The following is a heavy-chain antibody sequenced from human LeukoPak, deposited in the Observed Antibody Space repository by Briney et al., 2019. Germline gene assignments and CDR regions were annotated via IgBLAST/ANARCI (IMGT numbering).Heavy chain of an antibody. CDR3: ALTRLPNLTVDY. CDR2: IYTSGST. CDR1: GVSISSGSYY. Sequence: SETLSLTCTVSGVSISSGSYYWSWIRQPAGKGLEWIGRIYTSGSTNYNPSPKSRVTISVDTSKNQFSLKLSSVTASDTAVYYCALTRLPNLTVDYWGQGTLVTVSS. J-gene: IGHJ4*02. V-gene: IGHV4-61*02. D-gene: IGHD1-1*01.